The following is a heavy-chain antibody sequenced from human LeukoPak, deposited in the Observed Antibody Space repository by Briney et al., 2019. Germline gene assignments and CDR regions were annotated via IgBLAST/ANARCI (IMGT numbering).Heavy chain of an antibody. CDR1: GFTFSSYA. CDR3: AKDRWSGSSVGAFDI. D-gene: IGHD1-26*01. J-gene: IGHJ3*02. CDR2: ISGSGGST. Sequence: GGSLRLSCAASGFTFSSYAMSWVRQAPGKGLEWVSAISGSGGSTYYADSVKGRFTISGDNSKNTLYLQMNSLRAEDTAVYYCAKDRWSGSSVGAFDIWGQGTMVTVSS. V-gene: IGHV3-23*01.